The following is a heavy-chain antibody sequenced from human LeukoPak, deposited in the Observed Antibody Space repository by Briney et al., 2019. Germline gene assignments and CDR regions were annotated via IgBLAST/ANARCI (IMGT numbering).Heavy chain of an antibody. Sequence: GGSLRLSCAASGFTFSSYAMSWVRQAPGKGLERVSAISGSGGRTYYAAAVKGRFTTSNDDSKNTLYLQMNSLRAEDTAVYYCAKAHRYSGYDYFDYWGQGTRVTVSS. V-gene: IGHV3-23*01. CDR1: GFTFSSYA. J-gene: IGHJ4*02. CDR3: AKAHRYSGYDYFDY. CDR2: ISGSGGRT. D-gene: IGHD5-12*01.